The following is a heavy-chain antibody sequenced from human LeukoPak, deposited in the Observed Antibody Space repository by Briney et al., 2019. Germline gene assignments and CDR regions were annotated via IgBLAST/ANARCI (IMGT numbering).Heavy chain of an antibody. V-gene: IGHV4-34*01. J-gene: IGHJ6*02. CDR1: GGSFSGYY. D-gene: IGHD2-2*01. Sequence: PSETLSLTCAVYGGSFSGYYWSWIRQPPGKGLEWIGEINHSGSTNYNPSLKSRVTISVDTSKNQFSLRLSSVTAADTAVYYCARDGPQRYCSSTSCLRRYGMDVWGQGTTVTVSS. CDR3: ARDGPQRYCSSTSCLRRYGMDV. CDR2: INHSGST.